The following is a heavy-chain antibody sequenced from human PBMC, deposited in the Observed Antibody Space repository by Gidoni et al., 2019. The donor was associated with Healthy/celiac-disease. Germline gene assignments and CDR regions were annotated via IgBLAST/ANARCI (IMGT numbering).Heavy chain of an antibody. D-gene: IGHD1-7*01. J-gene: IGHJ4*02. Sequence: QVQLVQSGAEVKKPGASVKVSCKASGYTFTSYYMHWVRQAPGQGLEWMGIINPSGGSTSYAQKFQGRVTMTRDTSTSTVYMELSSLRSEDTAVYYCARDRRPGTTVGRLVYWGQGTLVTVSS. CDR2: INPSGGST. CDR1: GYTFTSYY. CDR3: ARDRRPGTTVGRLVY. V-gene: IGHV1-46*01.